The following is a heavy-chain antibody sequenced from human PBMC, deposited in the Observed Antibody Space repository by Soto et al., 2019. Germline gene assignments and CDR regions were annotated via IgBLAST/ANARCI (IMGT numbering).Heavy chain of an antibody. CDR1: GASISSGDYF. CDR3: AREKGYISGPKNCDY. V-gene: IGHV4-30-4*01. CDR2: IYDSGSS. Sequence: QVHLEESGPGLVKPSQTLSLTCTVSGASISSGDYFWSWIRQSPGKGLEWIGYIYDSGSSYYNPSLKSRVTMSVDTSKNQFSLKLRSVTAADTAVYYCAREKGYISGPKNCDYWGQGTLVTVSS. J-gene: IGHJ4*02. D-gene: IGHD5-12*01.